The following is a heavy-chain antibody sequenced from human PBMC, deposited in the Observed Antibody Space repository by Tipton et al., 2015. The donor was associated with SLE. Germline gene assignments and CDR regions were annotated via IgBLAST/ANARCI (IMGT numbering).Heavy chain of an antibody. CDR3: ARDPLSIWRYFQH. J-gene: IGHJ1*01. Sequence: GSLRLSCAASGFTFSSYAMSWVRQAPGKGLEWVSAISGSGGSTYYADSVKGRFTISRDNSKNTLYLQMNSLRAEDTAVYYCARDPLSIWRYFQHWGQGTLVTVSS. CDR2: ISGSGGST. CDR1: GFTFSSYA. D-gene: IGHD3-3*01. V-gene: IGHV3-23*01.